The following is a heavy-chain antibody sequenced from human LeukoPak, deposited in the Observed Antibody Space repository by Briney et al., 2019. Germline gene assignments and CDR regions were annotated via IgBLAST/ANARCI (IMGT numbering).Heavy chain of an antibody. CDR1: GFTFNDYT. J-gene: IGHJ4*01. Sequence: GGSLRLSCAASGFTFNDYTMNWVRQAPGKGLEWVSSISSSGEYINYGDSVKGRFTISRDNAKNSLDLQMNSLRAEDTAVYYCARDGGYSSGRGFDSWGRGTLVTVSS. V-gene: IGHV3-21*01. D-gene: IGHD5-18*01. CDR2: ISSSGEYI. CDR3: ARDGGYSSGRGFDS.